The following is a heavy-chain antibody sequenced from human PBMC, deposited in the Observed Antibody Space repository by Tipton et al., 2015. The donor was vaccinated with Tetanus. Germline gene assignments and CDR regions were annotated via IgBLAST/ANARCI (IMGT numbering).Heavy chain of an antibody. J-gene: IGHJ2*01. CDR2: IRSKAYGGTT. Sequence: SLRLSCAASGFTFSSYAMSWVRQAPGKGLEWVGFIRSKAYGGTTEYAASVKGRFTISRDDSKSIAYLQMNSLKTEDTAVYYCTRAPVADWYFDLWGRGTLVTVSS. D-gene: IGHD6-19*01. CDR1: GFTFSSYA. V-gene: IGHV3-49*04. CDR3: TRAPVADWYFDL.